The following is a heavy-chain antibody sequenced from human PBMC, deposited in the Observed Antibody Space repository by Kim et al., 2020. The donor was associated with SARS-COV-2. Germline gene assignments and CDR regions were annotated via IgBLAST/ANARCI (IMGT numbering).Heavy chain of an antibody. Sequence: GGSLRLSCAASGFTFSSYAMSWVRQAPGKGLEWVSAISGSGGSTYYADSVKGRFTISRDNSKNTLYLQMNSLRAEDTAVYYCALWASGSSRGYSDYWGQGTLVTVSS. CDR2: ISGSGGST. J-gene: IGHJ4*02. D-gene: IGHD1-26*01. CDR1: GFTFSSYA. CDR3: ALWASGSSRGYSDY. V-gene: IGHV3-23*01.